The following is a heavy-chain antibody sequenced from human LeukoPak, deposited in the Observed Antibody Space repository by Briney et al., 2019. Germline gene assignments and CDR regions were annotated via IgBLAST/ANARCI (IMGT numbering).Heavy chain of an antibody. J-gene: IGHJ4*02. Sequence: GGSLRLSCAASGFTISSYAMSWVRQAPGKGLEWVSSISGSGYSTYYADSVKGRFTISRDNAKNSLYLQMNSLRAEDTAVYYCARGGKGTYYYDSSGYRPDYWGQGTLVTVSS. D-gene: IGHD3-22*01. CDR2: ISGSGYST. V-gene: IGHV3-23*01. CDR1: GFTISSYA. CDR3: ARGGKGTYYYDSSGYRPDY.